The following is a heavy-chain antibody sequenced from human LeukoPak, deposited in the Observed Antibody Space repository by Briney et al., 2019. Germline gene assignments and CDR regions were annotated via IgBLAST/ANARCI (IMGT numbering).Heavy chain of an antibody. CDR3: TKSDWFDP. V-gene: IGHV3-74*01. D-gene: IGHD3-3*01. CDR1: GFIFSGYW. CDR2: TKNDGSIT. J-gene: IGHJ5*02. Sequence: PGGSLTLSCAASGFIFSGYWMHWVPHAQGKGLVWLSRTKNDGSITRYAHSVKGRFTISRDNANNTLYLQMNSLRVEHTAVYYCTKSDWFDPWGQGTLVTVSS.